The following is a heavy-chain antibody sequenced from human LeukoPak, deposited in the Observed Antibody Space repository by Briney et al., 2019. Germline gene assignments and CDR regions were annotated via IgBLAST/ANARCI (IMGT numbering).Heavy chain of an antibody. CDR1: GYTFTSYA. CDR2: INAGNGNT. Sequence: GASVKVSCKASGYTFTSYAMHWVRQAPGQRLEWMGWINAGNGNTKYSQKFQGRVTITRDPSASTAYMELSSLRSEDTAVYYCARDPHPNYGSGSYYRYWGQGTLVTVSS. D-gene: IGHD3-10*01. J-gene: IGHJ4*02. V-gene: IGHV1-3*01. CDR3: ARDPHPNYGSGSYYRY.